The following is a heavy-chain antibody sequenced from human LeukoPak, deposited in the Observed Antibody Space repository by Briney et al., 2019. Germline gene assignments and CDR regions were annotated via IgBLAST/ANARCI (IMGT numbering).Heavy chain of an antibody. CDR1: GFTFSSYA. D-gene: IGHD6-13*01. Sequence: TGGSLRLSCAASGFTFSSYAMHWVRQAPGKGLEWVAVISYDGSNKYYADSVKGRFTISRDNSKNTLYLQMNSLRAEDTAVYYCAREVGQQLPRGYFQHWGQGTLVTVSS. CDR2: ISYDGSNK. V-gene: IGHV3-30-3*01. CDR3: AREVGQQLPRGYFQH. J-gene: IGHJ1*01.